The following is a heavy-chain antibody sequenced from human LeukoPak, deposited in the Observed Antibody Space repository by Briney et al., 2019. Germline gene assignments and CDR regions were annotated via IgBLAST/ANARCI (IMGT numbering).Heavy chain of an antibody. J-gene: IGHJ6*02. CDR3: ARHQCSGTRCYNFYFYGMDV. CDR2: IYYSTST. D-gene: IGHD2-2*02. Sequence: SETLSLTCTVSGGSISSSLYYWGWVRQPPGKGLEWIATIYYSTSTQYNPSLKSRVTMSVDTSKNQFSLKLSSMTAADTAVYYCARHQCSGTRCYNFYFYGMDVWGQGTTVTVSS. V-gene: IGHV4-39*01. CDR1: GGSISSSLYY.